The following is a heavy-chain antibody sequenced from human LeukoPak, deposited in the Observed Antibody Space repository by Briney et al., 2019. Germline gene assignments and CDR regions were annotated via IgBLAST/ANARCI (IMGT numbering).Heavy chain of an antibody. Sequence: SETLSLTCTVSGDSISSYYWSWIRQPPGKGLEWIGYIYYSGSTNYNPSLKSRVTTSVDTSKNQFSLKLSSVTAADTAVYCCARLWIAAAGNGWFDPWGQGTLVTVSS. J-gene: IGHJ5*02. D-gene: IGHD6-13*01. V-gene: IGHV4-59*08. CDR1: GDSISSYY. CDR2: IYYSGST. CDR3: ARLWIAAAGNGWFDP.